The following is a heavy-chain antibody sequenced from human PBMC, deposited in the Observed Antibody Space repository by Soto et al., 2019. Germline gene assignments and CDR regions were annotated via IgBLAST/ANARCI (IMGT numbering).Heavy chain of an antibody. J-gene: IGHJ4*02. D-gene: IGHD3-3*01. CDR3: ARDYYDFWSGYSFDY. CDR1: GFTFSSYA. V-gene: IGHV3-30-3*01. CDR2: ISYDGSIK. Sequence: GGSLRLSCAPSGFTFSSYAMHWVRPAPSKELEWVAVISYDGSIKYYADSVKGRFTISRDNSKNTLYLQINSLRAEDTVVYYCARDYYDFWSGYSFDYWGQGTLVTVSS.